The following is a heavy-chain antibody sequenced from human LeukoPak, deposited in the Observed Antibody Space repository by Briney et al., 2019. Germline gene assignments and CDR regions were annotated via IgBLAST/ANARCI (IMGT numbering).Heavy chain of an antibody. CDR2: IYYSGST. Sequence: PSETLSLTCTVSGGSISSYYWSWIRQPPGKGLEWIGYIYYSGSTNYNPSLKSRVTISVDTSKNQFSLKLSSVTAADTAVYYCARGHKALYGTDYWGQGTLVTVSS. D-gene: IGHD1-14*01. CDR1: GGSISSYY. J-gene: IGHJ4*02. V-gene: IGHV4-59*12. CDR3: ARGHKALYGTDY.